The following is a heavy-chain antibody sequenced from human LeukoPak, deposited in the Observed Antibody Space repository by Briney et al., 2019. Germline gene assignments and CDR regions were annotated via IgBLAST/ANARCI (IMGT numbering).Heavy chain of an antibody. CDR2: TYYMSKWYN. CDR1: GDSVSINSAV. D-gene: IGHD2-15*01. CDR3: ARLGLGGAFDI. J-gene: IGHJ3*02. V-gene: IGHV6-1*01. Sequence: SQTLSLTCAISGDSVSINSAVWNWIRQSPSRGLEWLVRTYYMSKWYNDYAVSVKSRITIRPDTSKNQFSLQLNSASPEDTAVYYCARLGLGGAFDIWGQGTMVTVSS.